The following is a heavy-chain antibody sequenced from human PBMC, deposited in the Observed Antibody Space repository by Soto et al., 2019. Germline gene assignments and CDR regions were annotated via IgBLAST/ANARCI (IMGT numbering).Heavy chain of an antibody. CDR3: ARGSVYYDFWSGYSGVYYGMDV. Sequence: PSETLSLTCAVYGGSFSGYYWSWIRQPPGRGLEWIGEINHSGSTNYNPSLKSRVTISVDTSKNQFSLKLSSVTAADTAVYYCARGSVYYDFWSGYSGVYYGMDVWGQGTTVT. J-gene: IGHJ6*02. V-gene: IGHV4-34*01. CDR2: INHSGST. CDR1: GGSFSGYY. D-gene: IGHD3-3*01.